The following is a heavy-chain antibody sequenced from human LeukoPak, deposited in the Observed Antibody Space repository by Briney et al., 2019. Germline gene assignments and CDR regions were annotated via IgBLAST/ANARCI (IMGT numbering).Heavy chain of an antibody. J-gene: IGHJ4*02. Sequence: PSETLSLTCAVHDGSFSGYYCNWVRQPPGKGLEWIGELHPSGSTSYNTYLRGRLTISVDTSKNQCPLKLTSVTAAVTAMYFCVRGVDSAKLGYWGQGALVTVSS. CDR3: VRGVDSAKLGY. V-gene: IGHV4-34*01. CDR2: LHPSGST. CDR1: DGSFSGYY. D-gene: IGHD3-22*01.